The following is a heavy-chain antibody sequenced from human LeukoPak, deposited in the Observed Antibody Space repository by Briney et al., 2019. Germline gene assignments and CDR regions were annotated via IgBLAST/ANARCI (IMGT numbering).Heavy chain of an antibody. CDR2: INPNSGGT. J-gene: IGHJ6*02. Sequence: ASVKVSCKASGYTFTGYYMHWVRQAPGQGLEWMGWINPNSGGTNYAQKFQGWVTMTRDTSISTAYMELSRLRSDDTAVYYCARGIAEADSYYYYGMDVWGQGTTVTVSS. CDR1: GYTFTGYY. D-gene: IGHD6-19*01. V-gene: IGHV1-2*04. CDR3: ARGIAEADSYYYYGMDV.